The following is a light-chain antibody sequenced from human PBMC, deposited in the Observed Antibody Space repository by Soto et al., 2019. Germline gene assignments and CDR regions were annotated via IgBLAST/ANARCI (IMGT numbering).Light chain of an antibody. CDR1: QSVSSSY. J-gene: IGKJ4*01. CDR2: GAS. Sequence: EIVLTQSPGTLSLSPGERATLSCRASQSVSSSYLAWYQQKPGQAPRLLIYGASSRATGIPDRFSGSGSGTDFTLTIRRLEPEDFAVYYCQQYGSSRVFGGGTKVEIK. CDR3: QQYGSSRV. V-gene: IGKV3-20*01.